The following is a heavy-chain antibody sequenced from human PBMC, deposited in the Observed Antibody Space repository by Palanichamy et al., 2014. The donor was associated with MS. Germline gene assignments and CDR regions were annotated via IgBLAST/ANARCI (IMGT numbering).Heavy chain of an antibody. V-gene: IGHV3-9*01. CDR1: GFNFDDYA. D-gene: IGHD3-3*01. J-gene: IGHJ4*02. Sequence: EVQLVEVWGGLVQPGRSLRLSCAASGFNFDDYAMHWVRQAPGKGLEWVSGISWKSGSEGYADSVKGRFTISRDNAKNSLYLQMNSLRSEDTALYYCAKDPRSYWNGYEYYFDYWGQGTLVTVSS. CDR2: ISWKSGSE. CDR3: AKDPRSYWNGYEYYFDY.